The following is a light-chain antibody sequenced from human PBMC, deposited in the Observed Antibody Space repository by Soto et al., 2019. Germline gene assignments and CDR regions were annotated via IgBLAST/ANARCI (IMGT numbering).Light chain of an antibody. CDR3: QRHGAT. Sequence: EIVLTQSPATLSVSPGERATLSCRASQSVSSNLAWYQQKPGQAPRLFIYDASNRATGIPARFSGSGSGTDFTLTISRLEPEDSAAYYCQRHGATFGQGTKVDNK. V-gene: IGKV3-11*01. CDR2: DAS. CDR1: QSVSSN. J-gene: IGKJ1*01.